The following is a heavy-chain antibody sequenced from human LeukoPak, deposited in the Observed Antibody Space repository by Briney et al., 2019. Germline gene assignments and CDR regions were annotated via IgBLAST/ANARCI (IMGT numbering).Heavy chain of an antibody. D-gene: IGHD2-8*01. CDR1: GYTFTSNY. Sequence: ASVKVSCKASGYTFTSNYIHWVRQAPVQGLEWMGFINPSGGSTSYAQKFQDRITMTTDTSTNTVYMELSSLRSEDTAVYYCARNTNSGFDYWGQGTLVTVSS. CDR2: INPSGGST. J-gene: IGHJ4*02. CDR3: ARNTNSGFDY. V-gene: IGHV1-46*01.